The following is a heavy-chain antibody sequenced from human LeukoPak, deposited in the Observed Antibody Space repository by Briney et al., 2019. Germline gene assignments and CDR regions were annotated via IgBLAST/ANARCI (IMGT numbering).Heavy chain of an antibody. D-gene: IGHD6-13*01. CDR1: GYTFTSYG. CDR3: ARPGYSSSWPDAFEI. CDR2: INAGNGNT. J-gene: IGHJ3*02. Sequence: GASVKVSCKASGYTFTSYGISWVRQAPGQRLEWMGWINAGNGNTKYSQEFQGRITITRDTSASTAYMELSSLRSEDMAVYYCARPGYSSSWPDAFEIWGQGTMVTVSS. V-gene: IGHV1-3*03.